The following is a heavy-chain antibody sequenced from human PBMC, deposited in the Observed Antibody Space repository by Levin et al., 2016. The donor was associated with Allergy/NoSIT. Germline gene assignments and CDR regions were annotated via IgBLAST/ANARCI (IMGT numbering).Heavy chain of an antibody. V-gene: IGHV3-30-3*01. D-gene: IGHD5-18*01. Sequence: GGSLRLSCAASGFTFSSYAMHWVRQAPGKGLEWVAVISYDGSNKYYADSVKGRFTISRDNSKNTLYLQMNSLRAEDTAVYYCASGTEIPGYSYGPIDYWGQGTLVTVSS. CDR3: ASGTEIPGYSYGPIDY. J-gene: IGHJ4*02. CDR1: GFTFSSYA. CDR2: ISYDGSNK.